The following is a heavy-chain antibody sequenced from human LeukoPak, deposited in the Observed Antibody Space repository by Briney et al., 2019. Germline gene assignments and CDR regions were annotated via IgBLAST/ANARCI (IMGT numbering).Heavy chain of an antibody. V-gene: IGHV3-23*01. J-gene: IGHJ4*02. Sequence: GGSLRLSCAASGFTLSSYAMSWVRQAPGKGLGWVSAISGNGDSTYYADSVKGRLTISRDNSKNTLYLQMNSLRAEDTAVYNCARGRGSYSLDNWGQGTLVTVSS. D-gene: IGHD3-10*01. CDR3: ARGRGSYSLDN. CDR2: ISGNGDST. CDR1: GFTLSSYA.